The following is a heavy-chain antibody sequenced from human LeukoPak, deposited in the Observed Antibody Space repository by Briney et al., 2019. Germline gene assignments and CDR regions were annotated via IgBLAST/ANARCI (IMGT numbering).Heavy chain of an antibody. D-gene: IGHD5-24*01. CDR3: ARNQRTIKEMATITRHIPHRPPLGY. J-gene: IGHJ4*02. CDR2: INHSGST. CDR1: GGSFSGYY. V-gene: IGHV4-34*01. Sequence: SETLSLTCAVYGGSFSGYYWSWIRQPPGKGLEWIGEINHSGSTNYNPSLKSRVTISVDTSKNQFSLKLSSVTAADTAVYYCARNQRTIKEMATITRHIPHRPPLGYWGQGTLVTVSS.